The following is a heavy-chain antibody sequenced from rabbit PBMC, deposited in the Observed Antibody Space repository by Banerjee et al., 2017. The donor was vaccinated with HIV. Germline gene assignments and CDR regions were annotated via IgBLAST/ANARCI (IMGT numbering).Heavy chain of an antibody. CDR1: GFSFTSNS. D-gene: IGHD6-1*01. CDR2: IYAGDGST. V-gene: IGHV1S45*01. J-gene: IGHJ4*01. Sequence: QEQLEESGGDLVKPGASLTLTCTASGFSFTSNSMCWVRQAPGKGLEWIGCIYAGDGSTDYASWAKGRFTISKTSSTTVTLQMTSLTAADTTTFFCARKLSLWGPGTLVTVS. CDR3: ARKLSL.